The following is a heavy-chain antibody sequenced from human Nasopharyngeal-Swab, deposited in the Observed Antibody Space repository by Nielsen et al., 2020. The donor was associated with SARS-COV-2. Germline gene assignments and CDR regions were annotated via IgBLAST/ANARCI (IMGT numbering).Heavy chain of an antibody. CDR2: ISSSSTYI. J-gene: IGHJ6*02. V-gene: IGHV3-21*04. D-gene: IGHD2-2*01. Sequence: GESLKISCAASGFTFSSYSMNWVRQAPGKGLEWVSSISSSSTYIYYADSLKGRFTISRDNSKNTLYLQMNSLRAEDTAVYYCAKEVAHCSSTSCRHYYYYGMDVWGQGTTVTVSS. CDR1: GFTFSSYS. CDR3: AKEVAHCSSTSCRHYYYYGMDV.